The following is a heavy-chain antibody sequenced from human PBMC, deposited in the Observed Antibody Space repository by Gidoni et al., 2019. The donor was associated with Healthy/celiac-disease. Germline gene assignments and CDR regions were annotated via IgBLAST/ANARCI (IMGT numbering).Heavy chain of an antibody. V-gene: IGHV1-46*03. CDR1: GYTFTSYY. CDR2: INPSGGST. J-gene: IGHJ6*03. D-gene: IGHD3-3*01. CDR3: ATGEVTNYYYYYMDV. Sequence: QVQLVQSGAEVKQPGASVKVSCTASGYTFTSYYMHWVRQAPGQGLEWMGIINPSGGSTSYAQKFQGRVTMTRDTSTSTVYMELSSLRSEDTAVYYCATGEVTNYYYYYMDVWGKGTTVTVSS.